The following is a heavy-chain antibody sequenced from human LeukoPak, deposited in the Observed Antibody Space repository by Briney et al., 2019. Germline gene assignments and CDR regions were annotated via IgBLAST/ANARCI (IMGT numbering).Heavy chain of an antibody. CDR3: AKDLLDRHYYYYYGMDV. CDR2: ISYDGSNK. V-gene: IGHV3-30*18. Sequence: HPGGSLRLSCAASGFTFSSYGMHWVRQAPGKGLEWVAVISYDGSNKYYADSVKGRFTISRDNSKNTLYLQMNSLRAEDTAVYYCAKDLLDRHYYYYYGMDVWGQGTTVTVSS. CDR1: GFTFSSYG. J-gene: IGHJ6*02. D-gene: IGHD1-1*01.